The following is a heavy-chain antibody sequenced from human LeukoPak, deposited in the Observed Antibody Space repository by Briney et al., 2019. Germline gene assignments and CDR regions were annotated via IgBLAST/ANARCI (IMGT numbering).Heavy chain of an antibody. CDR3: ATDYAFGLRFLEWPYYMDV. V-gene: IGHV1-69-2*01. D-gene: IGHD3-3*01. J-gene: IGHJ6*03. CDR1: GYTFTDYY. CDR2: VDPEDGET. Sequence: ASVKVSCKVSGYTFTDYYMRWVQQAPGKGLEWMGLVDPEDGETIYAEKSQGRVTITADTSTDTAYMELSSLRSEDTAVYYCATDYAFGLRFLEWPYYMDVWGKGSTVTVSS.